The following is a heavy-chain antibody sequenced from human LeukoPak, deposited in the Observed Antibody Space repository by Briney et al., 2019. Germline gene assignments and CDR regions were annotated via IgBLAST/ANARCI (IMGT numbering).Heavy chain of an antibody. CDR2: IYISGTT. Sequence: SETLSLTCTVSGGSISSYYWSWIRQPPGKGLEWIGRIYISGTTNYNSSLKSRITMSLDTSKNQLSLKLSSVTAADTAVYYCARRVFDGYNPHFAFDIWGQGTMVTVSS. V-gene: IGHV4-4*07. CDR1: GGSISSYY. D-gene: IGHD5-24*01. J-gene: IGHJ3*02. CDR3: ARRVFDGYNPHFAFDI.